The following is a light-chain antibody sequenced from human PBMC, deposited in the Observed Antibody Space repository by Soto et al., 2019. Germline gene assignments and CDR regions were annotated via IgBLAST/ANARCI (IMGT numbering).Light chain of an antibody. Sequence: DIQMTQSPSSVSASIGDRVTITSRASQGISNFLGWYQQKPGKAPALLISGTSSLQSGVPSRFSGSGSETDFTLTISSLQPEDFATYYCQQAISFPLTFGQGTRLEIK. CDR1: QGISNF. CDR2: GTS. J-gene: IGKJ5*01. V-gene: IGKV1D-12*01. CDR3: QQAISFPLT.